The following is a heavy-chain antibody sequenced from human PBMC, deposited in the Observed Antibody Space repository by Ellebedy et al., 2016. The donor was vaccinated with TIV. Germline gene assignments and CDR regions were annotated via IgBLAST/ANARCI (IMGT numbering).Heavy chain of an antibody. J-gene: IGHJ5*02. Sequence: SETLSLXXSVSGDSINPYYWTWIRQPPGGGLEWIGYAHDSGDAMYNPSLARRATISVDTSKSQISLRLTSVTAADTAVYYCARRRGLGPFKDWFDPWGQGTVVTVSS. CDR2: AHDSGDA. V-gene: IGHV4-59*08. CDR1: GDSINPYY. CDR3: ARRRGLGPFKDWFDP. D-gene: IGHD3/OR15-3a*01.